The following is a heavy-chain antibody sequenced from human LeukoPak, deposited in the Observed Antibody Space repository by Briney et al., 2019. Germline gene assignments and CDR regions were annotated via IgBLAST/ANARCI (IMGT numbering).Heavy chain of an antibody. CDR3: ARKDSSSWNFWYFDY. D-gene: IGHD6-13*01. CDR2: IYHSGST. J-gene: IGHJ4*02. CDR1: GYSISSGYY. V-gene: IGHV4-38-2*02. Sequence: SETLSLTCTVSGYSISSGYYWGWIRQPPGKGLEWIGSIYHSGSTYYNPPLKSRVPISVDTSKNQFSLKLSSVTAADTAVYYCARKDSSSWNFWYFDYWGQGTLVTVSS.